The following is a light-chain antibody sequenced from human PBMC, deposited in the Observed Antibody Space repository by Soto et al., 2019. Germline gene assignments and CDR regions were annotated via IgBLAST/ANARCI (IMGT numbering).Light chain of an antibody. Sequence: EIVMTQSPATLSVSPGERATLSCRSSQSVSSNLAWYQQKPGQAPRLLIYGASTRATGIPARFSGSGSGTEFTRTISSLQYEDFAVYYCQQYNNWPQTFGQGTKVEIK. V-gene: IGKV3-15*01. J-gene: IGKJ1*01. CDR2: GAS. CDR3: QQYNNWPQT. CDR1: QSVSSN.